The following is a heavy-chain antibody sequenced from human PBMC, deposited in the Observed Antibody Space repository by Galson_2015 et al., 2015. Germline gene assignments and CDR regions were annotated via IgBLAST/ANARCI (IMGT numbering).Heavy chain of an antibody. Sequence: PALVKPTQTLTLPCTFSGFSLSTSGMRVSWIRQSPGKALEWLARIDWDDEKLYSTSLKTRLTISEDTSKNQVVLTMTNMDPVDTATYYCALRSGYSGYDRTDYWGQGTLVTVSS. CDR3: ALRSGYSGYDRTDY. CDR1: GFSLSTSGMR. J-gene: IGHJ4*02. V-gene: IGHV2-70*04. CDR2: IDWDDEK. D-gene: IGHD5-12*01.